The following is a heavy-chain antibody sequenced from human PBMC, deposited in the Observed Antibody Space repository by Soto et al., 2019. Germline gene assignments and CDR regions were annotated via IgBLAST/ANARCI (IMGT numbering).Heavy chain of an antibody. CDR1: GGTFSTYG. V-gene: IGHV1-69*05. J-gene: IGHJ4*02. D-gene: IGHD4-17*01. CDR3: AHAYGGRSLY. CDR2: IIPKFGTT. Sequence: GASVKVSCKASGGTFSTYGINWVRLAPGQGLEWMGWIIPKFGTTKNAQKFQGRVTITKDSSKNQVALTMTNMDSVDTATYYCAHAYGGRSLYWGQGTLVTVSS.